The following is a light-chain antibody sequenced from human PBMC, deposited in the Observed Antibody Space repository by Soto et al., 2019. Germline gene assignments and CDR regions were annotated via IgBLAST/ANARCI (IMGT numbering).Light chain of an antibody. CDR3: HQYGISPPRT. J-gene: IGKJ1*01. V-gene: IGKV3-20*01. Sequence: LSLSPGERATLSRRASQSVSSNYLAWYQQKPGQAPRLLIYGASSRATGIPDRFSGSGSGTDFTLTIGRLEPEDFAVYYCHQYGISPPRTFGQGTKVDIK. CDR2: GAS. CDR1: QSVSSNY.